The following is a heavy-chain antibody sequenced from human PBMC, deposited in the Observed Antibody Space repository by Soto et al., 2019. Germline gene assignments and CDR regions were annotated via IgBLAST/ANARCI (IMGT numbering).Heavy chain of an antibody. V-gene: IGHV1-69*13. D-gene: IGHD6-6*01. J-gene: IGHJ6*02. Sequence: SVKVSCKASGGTFISYAISSLRQAPVQFLEWLGGIIPIFGTANYAQKFQGRVTITADECTSTAYMELSSLRSEDTAVYYCARDEIAARLTLKHYYYYGMDVWGQGTTVTVSS. CDR1: GGTFISYA. CDR3: ARDEIAARLTLKHYYYYGMDV. CDR2: IIPIFGTA.